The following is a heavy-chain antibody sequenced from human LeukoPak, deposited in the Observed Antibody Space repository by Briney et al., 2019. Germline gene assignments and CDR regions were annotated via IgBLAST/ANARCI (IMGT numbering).Heavy chain of an antibody. D-gene: IGHD6-13*01. V-gene: IGHV4-34*01. CDR2: INHSGST. Sequence: PSETLSLTCAVYGGSFSGYYWSWIRQPPGKGLEWIGEINHSGSTNYNPSLKSRVTISVDTSKNQFSLKLSSVTAADTAVYYCARVAAADHEGAFDIWGQGTMVTVSS. CDR3: ARVAAADHEGAFDI. J-gene: IGHJ3*02. CDR1: GGSFSGYY.